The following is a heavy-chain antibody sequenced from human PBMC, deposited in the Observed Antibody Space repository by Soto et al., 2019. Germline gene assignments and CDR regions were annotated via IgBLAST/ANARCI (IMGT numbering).Heavy chain of an antibody. Sequence: QVQLVQSGAEVKNSGASVKVSCKASGYTFTSYGFSWVRQAPGQGLEWMGGIIPIFGTANHAQKFQGRVTIIADESTSTVYMELSSLRSDDTAIYYCARGWGYDSTDYYYAYWGQGTLVIVSS. CDR3: ARGWGYDSTDYYYAY. D-gene: IGHD3-22*01. CDR2: IIPIFGTA. CDR1: GYTFTSYG. V-gene: IGHV1-69*13. J-gene: IGHJ4*02.